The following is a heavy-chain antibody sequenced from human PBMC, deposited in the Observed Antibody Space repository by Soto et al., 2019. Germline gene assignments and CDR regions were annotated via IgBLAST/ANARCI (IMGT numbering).Heavy chain of an antibody. D-gene: IGHD1-26*01. CDR1: GYTFTTYS. Sequence: GASVKVSCKPSGYTFTTYSIHWVRQAPGQRLEWMGWTNAGSGDTKHSQKFQGRLTITSDTSASTAYMELSSLRSEDTAVYYCARGVRGATVFDFRGEGTRITFSS. J-gene: IGHJ4*02. V-gene: IGHV1-3*01. CDR3: ARGVRGATVFDF. CDR2: TNAGSGDT.